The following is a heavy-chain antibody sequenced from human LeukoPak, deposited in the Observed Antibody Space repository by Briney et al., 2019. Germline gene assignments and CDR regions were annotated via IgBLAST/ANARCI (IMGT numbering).Heavy chain of an antibody. V-gene: IGHV3-48*03. CDR2: ISNSGSSK. CDR3: ASLTVTGGSLSDY. CDR1: GFTFSNYD. J-gene: IGHJ4*02. Sequence: GGSLRLSCVASGFTFSNYDMNWVRQVPGKGLEWVSYISNSGSSKYYVDSVKGRFTISRDNAKNSLYLQMNSLRADDTAVYYCASLTVTGGSLSDYWGQGTLVTVSS. D-gene: IGHD2-15*01.